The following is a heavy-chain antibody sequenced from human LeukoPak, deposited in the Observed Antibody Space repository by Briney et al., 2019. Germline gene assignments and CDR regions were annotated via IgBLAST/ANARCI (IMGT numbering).Heavy chain of an antibody. CDR3: ASFAFDI. CDR1: GYTFTGYY. J-gene: IGHJ3*02. CDR2: INPNSGNT. Sequence: ASVKVSCKASGYTFTGYYMHWVRQAPGQGLEWMGWINPNSGNTGYAQKFQGRVTITRNTSISTAYMELSSLRSEDTAVYYCASFAFDIWGQGTMVTVSS. V-gene: IGHV1-8*03.